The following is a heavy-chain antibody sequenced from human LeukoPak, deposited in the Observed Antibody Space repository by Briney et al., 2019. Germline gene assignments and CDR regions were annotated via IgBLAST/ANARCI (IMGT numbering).Heavy chain of an antibody. CDR1: GFTLSSYD. J-gene: IGHJ5*02. D-gene: IGHD6-19*01. CDR2: IDIPGNT. V-gene: IGHV3-13*01. Sequence: GGSLRLSCAASGFTLSSYDMHWVRQPTGKGLEWVSGIDIPGNTYYPDSVKGRFTMSRESAKNSLYLQMNSLRAGDTTVYYCARAVAGTHWFDPWGQGTLVTVSS. CDR3: ARAVAGTHWFDP.